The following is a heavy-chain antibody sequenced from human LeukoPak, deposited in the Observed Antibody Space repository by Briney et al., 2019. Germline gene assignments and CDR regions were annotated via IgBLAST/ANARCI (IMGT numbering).Heavy chain of an antibody. CDR3: AKDMYYDSSGPVFDY. D-gene: IGHD3-22*01. J-gene: IGHJ4*02. V-gene: IGHV3-23*01. CDR1: GFTFSSYA. Sequence: GGSLRLSCEASGFTFSSYAMSWVRQAPGKGLQWVSTISGSGGNTYYADSVKGRFTISRDTSKNTLYLQMNSPRAEDTAVYYCAKDMYYDSSGPVFDYWGQGTLVTVSS. CDR2: ISGSGGNT.